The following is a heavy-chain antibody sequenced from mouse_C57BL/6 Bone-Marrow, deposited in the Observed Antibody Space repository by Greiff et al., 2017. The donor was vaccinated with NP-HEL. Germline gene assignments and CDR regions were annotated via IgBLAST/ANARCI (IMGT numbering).Heavy chain of an antibody. V-gene: IGHV5-6*01. J-gene: IGHJ4*01. D-gene: IGHD2-2*01. CDR2: ISSGGSYT. Sequence: EVKLMESGGDLVKPGGSLKLSCAASGFTFSSYGMSWVRQTPDKRLEWVATISSGGSYTYYPDSVKGRFTISRDNAKNTLYLQMSSLKSEDTAMYYCARHGYDLDYAMDYWGQGTSVTVSS. CDR1: GFTFSSYG. CDR3: ARHGYDLDYAMDY.